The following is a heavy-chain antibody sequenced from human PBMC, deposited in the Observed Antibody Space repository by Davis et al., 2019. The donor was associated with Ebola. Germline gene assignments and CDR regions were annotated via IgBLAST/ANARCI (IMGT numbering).Heavy chain of an antibody. V-gene: IGHV3-7*03. CDR3: ARVSVPTALVPIDDYAMDV. Sequence: PGGSLRLSCASSGSTFNRYWVSWVRQAPGKGLQWVANIKEDGSENYYVDSVKGRFTISRDNAKKSLYLQMNSLRAEDTAVYYCARVSVPTALVPIDDYAMDVWGQGTTVTVSS. D-gene: IGHD2-2*01. J-gene: IGHJ6*02. CDR1: GSTFNRYW. CDR2: IKEDGSEN.